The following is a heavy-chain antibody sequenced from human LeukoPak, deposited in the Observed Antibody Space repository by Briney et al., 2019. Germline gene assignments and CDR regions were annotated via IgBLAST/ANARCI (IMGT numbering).Heavy chain of an antibody. J-gene: IGHJ4*02. Sequence: GGSLRLSCAASGFTFSNYWMSWVRQAPGKGLEWVVNINQDGGEKYYVDSVKGRFTISRDNARNSLYLQMNSLRAEDTAVYYCAREGSYSGSYDFDYWGQGTLVTVSS. V-gene: IGHV3-7*01. D-gene: IGHD1-26*01. CDR1: GFTFSNYW. CDR3: AREGSYSGSYDFDY. CDR2: INQDGGEK.